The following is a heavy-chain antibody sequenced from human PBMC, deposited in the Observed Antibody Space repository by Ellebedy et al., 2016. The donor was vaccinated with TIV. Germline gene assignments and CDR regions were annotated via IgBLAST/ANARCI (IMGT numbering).Heavy chain of an antibody. CDR3: AKDSGRSGWISDY. CDR2: IVGGGST. J-gene: IGHJ4*02. Sequence: GESLKISCITSGFSFADYAMVWFRQAPGKGLEWVSCIVGGGSTYYADSVKGRFTISRDSSKNTLYLQMNSLRVEDTAVYFCAKDSGRSGWISDYWGQGTLVTVSS. CDR1: GFSFADYA. D-gene: IGHD3-10*01. V-gene: IGHV3-23*01.